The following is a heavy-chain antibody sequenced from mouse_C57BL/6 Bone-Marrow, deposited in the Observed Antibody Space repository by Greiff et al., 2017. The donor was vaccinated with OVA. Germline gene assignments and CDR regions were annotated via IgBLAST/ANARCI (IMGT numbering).Heavy chain of an antibody. Sequence: EVQVVESGAELVRPGASVKLSCTASGFNIKDDYMHWVKQRPEQGLEWIGWIDPENGDTEYASKFQGKATITADTSSNTAYLQLSSLTSEDTAVYYCTTHDGYFYYAMDYWGQGTSVTVSS. CDR1: GFNIKDDY. CDR2: IDPENGDT. J-gene: IGHJ4*01. CDR3: TTHDGYFYYAMDY. V-gene: IGHV14-4*01. D-gene: IGHD2-3*01.